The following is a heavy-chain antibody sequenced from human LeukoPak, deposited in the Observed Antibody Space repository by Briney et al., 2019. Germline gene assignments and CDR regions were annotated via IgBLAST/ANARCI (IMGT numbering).Heavy chain of an antibody. D-gene: IGHD3-22*01. CDR3: ARGDYYYDSSGYSDY. V-gene: IGHV3-21*01. CDR1: GFTFSSYN. CDR2: ISSSSSYI. J-gene: IGHJ4*02. Sequence: GGSLRLSCAASGFTFSSYNMNWVRQAPGKGLEWVSFISSSSSYIYYADSVKGRFTISRDNAKNSLYLQMNSLRAEDTAVYYCARGDYYYDSSGYSDYWGQGTLVTVSS.